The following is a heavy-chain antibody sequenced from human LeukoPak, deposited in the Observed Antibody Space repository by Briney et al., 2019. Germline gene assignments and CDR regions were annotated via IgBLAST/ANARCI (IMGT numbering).Heavy chain of an antibody. CDR2: IYHSGST. CDR1: GGSISSGGYY. CDR3: ARISRGSGYYSQFDY. Sequence: PSETLSLTCTVSGGSISSGGYYWSWIRQPPGKGLEWIGYIYHSGSTYYNPSLKSRVTISVDRSKNQFSLKLSSVTAADTAVYYCARISRGSGYYSQFDYWGQGTLVTVSS. J-gene: IGHJ4*02. D-gene: IGHD3-22*01. V-gene: IGHV4-30-2*01.